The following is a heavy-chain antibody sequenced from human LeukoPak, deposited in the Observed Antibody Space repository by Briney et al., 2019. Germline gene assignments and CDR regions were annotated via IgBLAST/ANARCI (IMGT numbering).Heavy chain of an antibody. V-gene: IGHV1-24*01. CDR3: ATGLGWYYDSSGYVLVY. CDR1: GYTLTELS. Sequence: ASVKVSCKVSGYTLTELSMHWVRQAPGKGLEWMGGFDPEDGETIYAQKFQGRVTMTEDTSTDTAYMELSSLRSEDTAVYYCATGLGWYYDSSGYVLVYWGQGTLVTVSS. J-gene: IGHJ4*02. D-gene: IGHD3-22*01. CDR2: FDPEDGET.